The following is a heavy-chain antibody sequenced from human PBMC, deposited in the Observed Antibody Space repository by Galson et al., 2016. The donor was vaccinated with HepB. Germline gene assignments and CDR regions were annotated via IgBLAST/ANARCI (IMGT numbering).Heavy chain of an antibody. V-gene: IGHV4-4*02. Sequence: SETLSLTCSVSGASITSDSWWSWVRQPPEKGLEWIGEVFHSGRNNFNPSLKSRLTISVDKSKNDFSLNLGSVTAADTAIYYCARAVTGTTFDYWGQGTLVTVSS. CDR1: GASITSDSW. J-gene: IGHJ4*02. CDR3: ARAVTGTTFDY. CDR2: VFHSGRN. D-gene: IGHD1-20*01.